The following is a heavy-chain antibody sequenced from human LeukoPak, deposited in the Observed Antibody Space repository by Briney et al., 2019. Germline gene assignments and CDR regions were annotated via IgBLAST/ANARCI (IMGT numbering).Heavy chain of an antibody. CDR3: ARQSGPCSSTSCYATLDDYGDSRHFDY. CDR1: GYSFTSYW. V-gene: IGHV5-51*01. J-gene: IGHJ4*02. D-gene: IGHD2-2*01. CDR2: IYPGDSDT. Sequence: GESLKISCKGSGYSFTSYWISWVRQMPGKGLEWMGIIYPGDSDTRYSPSFQGQVTISADKSISTAYPQWSSLKASDTAMYYCARQSGPCSSTSCYATLDDYGDSRHFDYWGQGTLVTVSS.